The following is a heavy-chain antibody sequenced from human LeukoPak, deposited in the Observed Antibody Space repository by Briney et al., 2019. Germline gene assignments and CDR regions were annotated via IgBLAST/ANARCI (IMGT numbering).Heavy chain of an antibody. CDR3: ARDPGSGSYLQVSFFDY. CDR2: IIPTFGIA. V-gene: IGHV1-69*04. D-gene: IGHD1-26*01. Sequence: SVKVSCKASGGTFSSYAISWVRQAPGQGLEWMGRIIPTFGIANYAQRFQGRVTITADKSTSTAYMELSSLRSEDTAVYYCARDPGSGSYLQVSFFDYWGQGTLVTVSS. CDR1: GGTFSSYA. J-gene: IGHJ4*02.